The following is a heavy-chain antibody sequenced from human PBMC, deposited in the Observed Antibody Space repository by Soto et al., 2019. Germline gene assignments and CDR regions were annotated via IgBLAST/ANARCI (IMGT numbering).Heavy chain of an antibody. CDR1: EFTFSSYS. D-gene: IGHD4-17*01. V-gene: IGHV3-21*01. CDR3: ARGRGGTTVTLGSVRAEYFQH. CDR2: ISSSSSYI. J-gene: IGHJ1*01. Sequence: GGSLRLSCAASEFTFSSYSMNWVRQAPGKWLEWVSSISSSSSYIYYADSVKGRFTISRDNAKNSLYLQMNSLRAEDTAVYYCARGRGGTTVTLGSVRAEYFQHWCQGXVVTVYS.